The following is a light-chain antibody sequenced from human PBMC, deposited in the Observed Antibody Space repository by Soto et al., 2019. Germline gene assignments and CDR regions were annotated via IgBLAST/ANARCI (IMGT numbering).Light chain of an antibody. J-gene: IGKJ1*01. CDR1: QNVASAY. V-gene: IGKV3-20*01. CDR3: QQYGASRWT. CDR2: GAS. Sequence: EIVLTQSPGTLSLSPGERATLSCRASQNVASAYLAWYQHKPGQAPRLLIYGASSRATGVPDSISGWGSGADFTLTISRLEPEDFAVYYCQQYGASRWTFGQGTKV.